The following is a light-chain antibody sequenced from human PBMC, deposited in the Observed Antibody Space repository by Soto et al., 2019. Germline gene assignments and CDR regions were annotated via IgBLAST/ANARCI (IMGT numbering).Light chain of an antibody. CDR1: QTVERW. Sequence: DIQMTQSPSTLPASVGDRVTISCRASQTVERWLAWYQQKPGKAPKLLISDVSSLERGVPSRFSGSGSATEFTLTISDLQSDDFATYYCQQYKDYVWTFGQGTKV. CDR2: DVS. V-gene: IGKV1-5*01. J-gene: IGKJ1*01. CDR3: QQYKDYVWT.